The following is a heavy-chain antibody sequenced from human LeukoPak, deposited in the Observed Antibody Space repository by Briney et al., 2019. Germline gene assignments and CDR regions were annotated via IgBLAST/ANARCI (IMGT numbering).Heavy chain of an antibody. D-gene: IGHD3-10*01. V-gene: IGHV3-48*03. Sequence: GGSLRLSCAASGFTFSSYEMNWVRQAPGKGLEWVSYISTSGGTIYYADSVKGRFTISRDNAKNSLYLQMNSLRAEDTAVYYCARRGATMVRGVTLGYYYYMDVWGKGTTVTVSS. CDR2: ISTSGGTI. J-gene: IGHJ6*03. CDR1: GFTFSSYE. CDR3: ARRGATMVRGVTLGYYYYMDV.